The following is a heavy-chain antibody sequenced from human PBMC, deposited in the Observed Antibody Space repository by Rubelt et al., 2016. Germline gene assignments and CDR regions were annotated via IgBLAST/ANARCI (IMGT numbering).Heavy chain of an antibody. CDR1: GFTFSSYG. Sequence: QVQLVESGGGVVQPGGSLRLSCAASGFTFSSYGMHWVRQAPGKGLDWVAFIRYDGSINSYADSVKGRFTISRDNSKNTLDLQMNSRRAEDTARYYCAKAQEFDMWGQGTMVTVSS. J-gene: IGHJ3*02. CDR2: IRYDGSIN. V-gene: IGHV3-30*02. CDR3: AKAQEFDM. D-gene: IGHD3-10*01.